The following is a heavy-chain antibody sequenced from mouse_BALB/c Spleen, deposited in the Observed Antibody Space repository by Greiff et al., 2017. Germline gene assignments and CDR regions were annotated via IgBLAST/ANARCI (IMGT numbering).Heavy chain of an antibody. CDR3: ARSANWDVFAY. D-gene: IGHD4-1*02. CDR1: GYTFTSYW. J-gene: IGHJ3*01. Sequence: QVQLQQSGAELAKPGASVKMSCKASGYTFTSYWMHWVKQRPGQGLEWIGYINPSTGYTEYNQKFKDKATLTADKSSSTAYMQLSSLTSEDSAVYYCARSANWDVFAYWGQGTLVTVSA. V-gene: IGHV1-7*01. CDR2: INPSTGYT.